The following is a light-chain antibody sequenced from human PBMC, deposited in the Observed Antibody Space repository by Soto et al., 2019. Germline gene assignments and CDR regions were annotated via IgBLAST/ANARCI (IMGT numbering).Light chain of an antibody. Sequence: QSALSKPASVSGSPGQSITISCTGTSNDVGAYDYVSWYQQRPGKVPKLMIYEVTSRPSGVSNRFSGSKSGNTASLIISGLQADDEADYYCSSYTTTRIQVFGTGTKLTVL. CDR2: EVT. CDR3: SSYTTTRIQV. V-gene: IGLV2-14*01. CDR1: SNDVGAYDY. J-gene: IGLJ1*01.